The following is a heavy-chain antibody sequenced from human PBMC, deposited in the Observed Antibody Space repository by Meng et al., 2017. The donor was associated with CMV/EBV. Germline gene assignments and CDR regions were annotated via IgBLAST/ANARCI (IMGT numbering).Heavy chain of an antibody. V-gene: IGHV1-69*10. D-gene: IGHD3-10*01. Sequence: SVKVSCKASGGTFSSYAISWVRQAPGQGLEWMGGIIPILGIANYAQKFQGRVTITADKSTSTAYMELSSLRSEDTAVYYCARDGRAKYYYGPGIIFDYWGQGTLVTVSS. CDR3: ARDGRAKYYYGPGIIFDY. CDR2: IIPILGIA. CDR1: GGTFSSYA. J-gene: IGHJ4*02.